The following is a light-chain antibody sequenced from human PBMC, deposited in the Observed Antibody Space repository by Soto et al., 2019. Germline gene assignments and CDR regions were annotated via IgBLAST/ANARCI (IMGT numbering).Light chain of an antibody. CDR2: DAS. CDR1: QSISSNY. J-gene: IGKJ1*01. CDR3: QQYGGSPRT. Sequence: EIVLTQSPGTLSLSPGERATPSCRASQSISSNYLAWYQQTPGQAPRLLIYDASSRAAGIPDRFSGSGSGTDFTLTISRLEPEDFGVYYCQQYGGSPRTFGQGTKVDI. V-gene: IGKV3-20*01.